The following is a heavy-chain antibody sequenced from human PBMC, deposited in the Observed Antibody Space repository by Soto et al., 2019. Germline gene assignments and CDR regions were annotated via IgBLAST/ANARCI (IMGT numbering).Heavy chain of an antibody. V-gene: IGHV3-7*04. Sequence: GGSLRLSCAASGFTFSSYAMSWVRQAPGKGLEWVANIKQDGSEKYYVDSVKGRFTISRDNAKKNSVYLEMNSLRAEDTAVYYCARYSGTYGYWGQGTLVTVSS. D-gene: IGHD1-26*01. CDR1: GFTFSSYA. CDR2: IKQDGSEK. CDR3: ARYSGTYGY. J-gene: IGHJ4*02.